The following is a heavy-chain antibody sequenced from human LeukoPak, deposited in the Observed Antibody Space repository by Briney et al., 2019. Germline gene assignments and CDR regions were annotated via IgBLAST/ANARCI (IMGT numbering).Heavy chain of an antibody. V-gene: IGHV3-49*04. CDR1: GFTFGDYA. J-gene: IGHJ6*02. Sequence: GGSLRLSCTASGFTFGDYAMSWVRQAPGKGLEWVGFIRSKAYGGTTEYAASVKGRFTISRDDSKSIAYLQMNSLKTEDTAVYYCTRSRGDHDTWRYYYGMDVWGQGTTVTVSS. D-gene: IGHD4-17*01. CDR3: TRSRGDHDTWRYYYGMDV. CDR2: IRSKAYGGTT.